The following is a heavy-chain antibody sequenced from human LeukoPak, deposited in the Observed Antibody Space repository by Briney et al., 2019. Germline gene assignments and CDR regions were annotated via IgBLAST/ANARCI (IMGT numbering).Heavy chain of an antibody. J-gene: IGHJ3*02. CDR1: GFTFSSYG. D-gene: IGHD3-9*01. V-gene: IGHV3-23*01. CDR2: ISGSGGST. Sequence: GGSLRLSCAASGFTFSSYGMSWVRQAPGKGLEWVSAISGSGGSTYYADSVKGRFTISRDNSKNTAYLQMHSLKTEDTGLYYCSSGLPLDYDIVTGYSREYAFDIWGQGTMVTVSS. CDR3: SSGLPLDYDIVTGYSREYAFDI.